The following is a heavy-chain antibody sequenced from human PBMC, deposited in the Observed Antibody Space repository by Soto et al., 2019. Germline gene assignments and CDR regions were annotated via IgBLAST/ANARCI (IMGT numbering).Heavy chain of an antibody. CDR2: INPNSGGT. Sequence: GASVKVSCKASGYTFTGYYMHWVRQAPGQGLEWMGWINPNSGGTNYAQKFQGWVTMTRDTSISTAYMELSRLRSDDTAVYYCASSITIFGVVKGGAAFDIWGQGTMVTVSS. CDR3: ASSITIFGVVKGGAAFDI. CDR1: GYTFTGYY. D-gene: IGHD3-3*01. J-gene: IGHJ3*02. V-gene: IGHV1-2*04.